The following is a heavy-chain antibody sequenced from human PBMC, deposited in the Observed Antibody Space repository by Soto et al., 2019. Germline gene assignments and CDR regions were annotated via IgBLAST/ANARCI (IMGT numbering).Heavy chain of an antibody. D-gene: IGHD3-9*01. CDR2: IYYSGST. CDR1: GGSISSYS. Sequence: QVQLQESGPGLVKPSETLSLTCTVSGGSISSYSWSWIRQPPGKGLEWIGYIYYSGSTNYNPSLKSRVTLSVDPSKNQFSLKLSSVTAAGTAVYSCASLRGYYMDVWGKGTTVTVSS. CDR3: ASLRGYYMDV. J-gene: IGHJ6*03. V-gene: IGHV4-59*01.